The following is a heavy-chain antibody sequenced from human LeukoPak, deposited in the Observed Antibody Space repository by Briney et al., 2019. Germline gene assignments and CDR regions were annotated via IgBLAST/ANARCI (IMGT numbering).Heavy chain of an antibody. CDR2: ISHSGST. CDR3: ARVLVAAAFDY. J-gene: IGHJ4*02. Sequence: SETLSLTCAVYAGSFSDYYWSWIRQPQGTGLEWIGEISHSGSTNYNPSLKSRVTISVDTSKNQFSLRLSSVTAADTAVYYCARVLVAAAFDYWGQGTLVTVSS. CDR1: AGSFSDYY. D-gene: IGHD6-13*01. V-gene: IGHV4-34*01.